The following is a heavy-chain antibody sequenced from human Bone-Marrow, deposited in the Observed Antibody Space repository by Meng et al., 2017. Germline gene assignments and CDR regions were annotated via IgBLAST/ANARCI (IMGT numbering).Heavy chain of an antibody. J-gene: IGHJ4*02. V-gene: IGHV3-11*04. CDR1: GFTFSDYY. D-gene: IGHD6-13*01. Sequence: GESLKISCAASGFTFSDYYMSWIRQAPGKGLEWVSYISSSGSTIYYADSVKGRFTISRDNAKNSLYLQMNSLRAEDTAVYYCAREAGIAAAENWYYFDYWGQGKLVTGAS. CDR3: AREAGIAAAENWYYFDY. CDR2: ISSSGSTI.